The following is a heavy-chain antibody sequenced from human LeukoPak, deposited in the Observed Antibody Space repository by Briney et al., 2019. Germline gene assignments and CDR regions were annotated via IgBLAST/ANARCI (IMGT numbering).Heavy chain of an antibody. CDR2: IYRGGST. D-gene: IGHD3-22*01. J-gene: IGHJ4*02. CDR3: ANAYYYDSSRDF. CDR1: GVTLSSNY. Sequence: GGSLRLSCAASGVTLSSNYMSCVRQAPGKGLEWVSFIYRGGSTYYADSVKGRFSLSRDNSKNTPYLQMSSLRAEDAAVYYCANAYYYDSSRDFWGQGTLVTVSS. V-gene: IGHV3-53*01.